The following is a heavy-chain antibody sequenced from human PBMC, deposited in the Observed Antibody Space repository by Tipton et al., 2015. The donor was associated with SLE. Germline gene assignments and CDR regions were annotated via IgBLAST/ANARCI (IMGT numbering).Heavy chain of an antibody. V-gene: IGHV4-61*08. CDR1: NDSINSGDFY. Sequence: TLSLTCTVSNDSINSGDFYWSWIRQQPGKGLEWIGYIYYSGSTNYNPSLKSRVTISVDTSKNQFSLKLSSVTAADTAVYYCARWMRGGYYYYYYMDVWGKGTTVTVSS. CDR2: IYYSGST. J-gene: IGHJ6*03. CDR3: ARWMRGGYYYYYYMDV. D-gene: IGHD5-12*01.